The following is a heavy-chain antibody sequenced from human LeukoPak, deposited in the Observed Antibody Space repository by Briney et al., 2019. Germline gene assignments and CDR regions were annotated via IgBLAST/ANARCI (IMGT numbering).Heavy chain of an antibody. V-gene: IGHV4-4*07. CDR1: GASISSYY. D-gene: IGHD3-10*01. CDR2: LYISGST. Sequence: SETLSLTCTVSGASISSYYYNWVRQTAGRGLEWIGRLYISGSTDYNPSLKSRVTISVDRSTNQFSLHLRSVTAADTAVYFCARDLSGSLYFDYWGQGVLVTVSS. CDR3: ARDLSGSLYFDY. J-gene: IGHJ4*02.